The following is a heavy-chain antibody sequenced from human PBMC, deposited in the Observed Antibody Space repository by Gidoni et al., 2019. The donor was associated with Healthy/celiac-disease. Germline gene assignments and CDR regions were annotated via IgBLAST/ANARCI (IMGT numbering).Heavy chain of an antibody. J-gene: IGHJ4*02. V-gene: IGHV3-33*01. D-gene: IGHD3-22*01. CDR1: GFTFSSFG. CDR3: ARDGRSYYDSSGYSSLFDY. Sequence: QVQLVESGGGVVQPGRSLRLSCAASGFTFSSFGMHWVRQAPGKGLEWVAVIWYDGSNKYYADSVKGRFTISRDNSKNTLYLQMNSLRAEDTAVYYCARDGRSYYDSSGYSSLFDYWGQGTLVTVSS. CDR2: IWYDGSNK.